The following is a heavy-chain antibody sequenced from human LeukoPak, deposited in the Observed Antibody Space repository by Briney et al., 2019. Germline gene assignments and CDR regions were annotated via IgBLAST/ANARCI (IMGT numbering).Heavy chain of an antibody. CDR2: IIPIFGTA. Sequence: SVKVSCKASGGTFSSYAISWVRQAPGQGLEWMGRIIPIFGTANYAQKFQGRVTITTDESTSTAYMELSSLRSEDTAVYYCAATLYGSGSSYNWFDPWGQGTLVTVSS. J-gene: IGHJ5*02. CDR1: GGTFSSYA. D-gene: IGHD3-10*01. V-gene: IGHV1-69*05. CDR3: AATLYGSGSSYNWFDP.